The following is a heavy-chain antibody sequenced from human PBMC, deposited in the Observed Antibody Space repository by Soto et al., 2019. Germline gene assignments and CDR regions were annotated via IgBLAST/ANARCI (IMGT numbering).Heavy chain of an antibody. CDR3: AKAYFVWSSEQPYYFDY. D-gene: IGHD3-16*01. CDR1: GFTFSNYA. Sequence: EVQLLDSEGGLVQPGGSLRLSCAASGFTFSNYAMTWVRQGPGKGLEWVSGISGSGGRSYYADSVKGRFTISRDNSKSTLYLQMNSLRAEDTAVYYCAKAYFVWSSEQPYYFDYWGQGTLVTVSS. CDR2: ISGSGGRS. V-gene: IGHV3-23*01. J-gene: IGHJ4*02.